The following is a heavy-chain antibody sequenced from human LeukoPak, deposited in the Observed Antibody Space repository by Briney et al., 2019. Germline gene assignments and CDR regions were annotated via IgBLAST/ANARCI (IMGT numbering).Heavy chain of an antibody. D-gene: IGHD3-9*01. Sequence: ASVKVSCKASGYTFTNYYMHWVRQAPGQGLEWMGWVNPNSGDTNYAQKFQGRVTMTRDTSISTAYLDLSSLKSDDTAVYYCARDRRYLRYFDWFLDYWGQGVMVTVSS. CDR3: ARDRRYLRYFDWFLDY. V-gene: IGHV1-2*02. CDR2: VNPNSGDT. CDR1: GYTFTNYY. J-gene: IGHJ4*02.